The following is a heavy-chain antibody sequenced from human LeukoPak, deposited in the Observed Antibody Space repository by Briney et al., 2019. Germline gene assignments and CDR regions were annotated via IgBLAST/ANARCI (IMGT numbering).Heavy chain of an antibody. CDR1: GDSITGYY. CDR3: ASRDPIESSGFCIHCDFDI. CDR2: INHSGST. Sequence: PSETLSLTCTVSGDSITGYYWSWIRQPPGKGLEWIGEINHSGSTNYNPSLKSRVTISVDTSKNQFSLKLSSVTAADTAVYYCASRDPIESSGFCIHCDFDIWGQGTMVTVSS. V-gene: IGHV4-34*01. J-gene: IGHJ3*02. D-gene: IGHD6-19*01.